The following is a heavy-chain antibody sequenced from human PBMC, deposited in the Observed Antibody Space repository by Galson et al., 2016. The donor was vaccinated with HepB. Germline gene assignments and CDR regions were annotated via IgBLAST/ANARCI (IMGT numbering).Heavy chain of an antibody. V-gene: IGHV3-30-3*01. Sequence: SLRLSCAASGFTFNSYSMHWVRQAPGKGLDWVAVTSYVGSNEYCADSVKGRFTISRDNSKNTLYLQMNSLRLEDTAVYYCSRAERWYNFDLWGRGTLVTVSS. D-gene: IGHD4-23*01. CDR2: TSYVGSNE. CDR1: GFTFNSYS. CDR3: SRAERWYNFDL. J-gene: IGHJ2*01.